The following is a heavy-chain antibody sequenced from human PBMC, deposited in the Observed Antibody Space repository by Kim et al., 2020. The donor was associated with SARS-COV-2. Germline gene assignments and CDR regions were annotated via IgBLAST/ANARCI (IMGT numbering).Heavy chain of an antibody. J-gene: IGHJ3*02. CDR1: GFTFRSHA. Sequence: GGSLRLSCDASGFTFRSHAMSWVRQAPGKGLEWVSGISVSGDSTYYVDSVKGRFTISRDNSKNTLYLQMNSLRGEDTAVYYCAKGRGWRLSDAFDMWGQGTMVTVSS. V-gene: IGHV3-23*01. CDR3: AKGRGWRLSDAFDM. CDR2: ISVSGDST. D-gene: IGHD6-19*01.